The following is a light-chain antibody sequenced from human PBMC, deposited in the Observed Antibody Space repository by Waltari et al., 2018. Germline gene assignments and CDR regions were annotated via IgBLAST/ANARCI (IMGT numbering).Light chain of an antibody. CDR3: QQYKNWPPIT. CDR2: SAS. V-gene: IGKV3-15*01. CDR1: QYVSTN. J-gene: IGKJ5*01. Sequence: TVMTQAPATLSVFPGERATLSCRASQYVSTNLAWYQQKPGQSPRLLIYSASARATGVPARFGGSGSGTQFTLTINSVQSEDVALYYCQQYKNWPPITFGQGTRVQIK.